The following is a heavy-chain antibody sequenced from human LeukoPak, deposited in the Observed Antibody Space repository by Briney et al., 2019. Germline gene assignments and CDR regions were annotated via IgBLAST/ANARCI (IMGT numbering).Heavy chain of an antibody. J-gene: IGHJ4*02. V-gene: IGHV3-7*05. CDR2: IKQDGSEK. Sequence: GGSLRLSCAASGFTFSNYWMTWVRQAPGKGLEWLANIKQDGSEKYYLDSGKGRFTIPRDNTKNSLYLQMNRLRGEDTAVYYCARGFSVGTFDYWGQGTLVTVSS. D-gene: IGHD3-3*01. CDR3: ARGFSVGTFDY. CDR1: GFTFSNYW.